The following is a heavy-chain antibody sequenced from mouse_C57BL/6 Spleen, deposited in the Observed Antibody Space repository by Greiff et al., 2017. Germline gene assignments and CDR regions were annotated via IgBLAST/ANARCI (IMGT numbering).Heavy chain of an antibody. V-gene: IGHV1-61*01. CDR1: GYTFTSYW. CDR3: ARDSSGYPRGFAY. Sequence: QVQLQQPGAELVRPGSSVKLSCKASGYTFTSYWMDWVKQRPGQGLEWIGNIYPSDSETHYNPKFQDKATLTVDKSSSTAYMQLSSLTSEDAAVYYCARDSSGYPRGFAYWGQGTLVTVSA. D-gene: IGHD3-2*02. CDR2: IYPSDSET. J-gene: IGHJ3*01.